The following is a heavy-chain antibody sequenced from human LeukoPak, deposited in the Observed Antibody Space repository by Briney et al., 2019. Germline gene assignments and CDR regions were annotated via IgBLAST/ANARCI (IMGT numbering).Heavy chain of an antibody. D-gene: IGHD2-15*01. CDR2: ISGSGGST. CDR3: ARDRIVVVVAATDYYYGMDV. CDR1: GFTFSSYA. V-gene: IGHV3-23*01. J-gene: IGHJ6*02. Sequence: GGSLRLSCAASGFTFSSYAMSWVRQAPGKGLEWVSAISGSGGSTYYADSVKGRFTISRDNSKNSLYLQMNSLRAEDTAVYYCARDRIVVVVAATDYYYGMDVWGQGTTVTVSS.